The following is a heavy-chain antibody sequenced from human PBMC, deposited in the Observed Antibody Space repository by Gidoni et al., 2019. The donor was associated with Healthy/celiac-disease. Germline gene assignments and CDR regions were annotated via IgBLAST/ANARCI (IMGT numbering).Heavy chain of an antibody. CDR1: GFTYSSYA. CDR3: AREYYDSSGYYYGFGLDY. D-gene: IGHD3-22*01. J-gene: IGHJ4*02. Sequence: QVQLVESGGGVVQHGGSLRLSCAASGFTYSSYAMHWARQAPGKGLEWVAVISYDGSNKYYADSVKGRFTISRDNSKNTLYLQMNSLRAEDTAVYYCAREYYDSSGYYYGFGLDYWGQGTLVTVSS. CDR2: ISYDGSNK. V-gene: IGHV3-30-3*01.